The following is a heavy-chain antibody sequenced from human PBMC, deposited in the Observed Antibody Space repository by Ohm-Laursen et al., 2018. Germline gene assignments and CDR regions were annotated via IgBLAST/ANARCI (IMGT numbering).Heavy chain of an antibody. Sequence: GASVKVSCNASGYTFTSYYMHWVRQAPGQGLEWMGIISPSGGSTSYTQNFQGRVTMTRDTSTTTVYMELSSLRSEDTAVYYCAIRGGAGAFDIWGQGTLVAVSS. V-gene: IGHV1-46*01. CDR2: ISPSGGST. CDR3: AIRGGAGAFDI. J-gene: IGHJ3*02. CDR1: GYTFTSYY. D-gene: IGHD2-15*01.